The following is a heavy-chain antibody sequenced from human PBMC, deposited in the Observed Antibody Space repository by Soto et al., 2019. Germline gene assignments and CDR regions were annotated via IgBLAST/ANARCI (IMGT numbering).Heavy chain of an antibody. Sequence: QVQLVQSGAEVKKPGSSVKVSCKASGGTFSSYAISWVRQAPGQGLEWMGGIIPIFGTANYAQKFQGRVTITADESKSTAYMELSSLRSEDKAVYYCAIQSRGVDTDYYYYGMDVRGQGTTVTVSS. D-gene: IGHD5-18*01. CDR2: IIPIFGTA. CDR1: GGTFSSYA. J-gene: IGHJ6*02. V-gene: IGHV1-69*12. CDR3: AIQSRGVDTDYYYYGMDV.